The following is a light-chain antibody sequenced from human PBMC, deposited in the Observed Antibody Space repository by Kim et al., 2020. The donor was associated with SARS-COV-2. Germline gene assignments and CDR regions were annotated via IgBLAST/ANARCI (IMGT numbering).Light chain of an antibody. Sequence: GQSITMSCTGTSNDFHDHKYVAWYQQYPDKAPKLLIYDVSVRPSGVSDRFSGSKSGNTASLTISGLQAEDEAHYYCSSFTTRATWVFGGGTQLTVL. CDR3: SSFTTRATWV. CDR2: DVS. V-gene: IGLV2-14*03. J-gene: IGLJ3*02. CDR1: SNDFHDHKY.